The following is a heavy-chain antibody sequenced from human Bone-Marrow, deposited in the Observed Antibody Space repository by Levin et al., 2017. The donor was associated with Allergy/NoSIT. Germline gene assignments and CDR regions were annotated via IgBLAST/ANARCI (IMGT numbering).Heavy chain of an antibody. V-gene: IGHV3-30*18. Sequence: GESLKISCAASGFTFSSYGMHWVRQAPGKGLEWVAVISYDGSNKYYADSVKGRFTISRDNSKNTLYLQMNSLRAEDTAVYYCAKGDTAMTWGQGTLVTVSS. CDR2: ISYDGSNK. CDR1: GFTFSSYG. CDR3: AKGDTAMT. D-gene: IGHD5-18*01. J-gene: IGHJ4*02.